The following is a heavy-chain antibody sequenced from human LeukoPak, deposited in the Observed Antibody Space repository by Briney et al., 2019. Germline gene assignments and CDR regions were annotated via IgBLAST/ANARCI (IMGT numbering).Heavy chain of an antibody. V-gene: IGHV3-66*01. CDR1: GFTFSSYA. CDR3: ARDSLGYCSSTSCWNAFDI. D-gene: IGHD2-2*01. Sequence: GGSLRLSCTTSGFTFSSYALSWVRQAPGKGLEWVSVIYSGGSTYYADSVKGRFTISRDNSKNTLYLQMNSLRAEDTAVYYCARDSLGYCSSTSCWNAFDIWGQGTMVTVSS. CDR2: IYSGGST. J-gene: IGHJ3*02.